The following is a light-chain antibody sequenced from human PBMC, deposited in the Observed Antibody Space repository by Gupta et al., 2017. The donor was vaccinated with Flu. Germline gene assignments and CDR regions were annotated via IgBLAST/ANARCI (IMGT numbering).Light chain of an antibody. CDR2: GAS. J-gene: IGKJ1*01. CDR3: QQEGDSPPP. Sequence: EIVLTQSPDTLSLSPGERATISCRASQRVIYSYLAWYQHKPGQAPRLLIYGASSRATGIPDRFTGSGSGTDFTLTISRREPEDFAVYCCQQEGDSPPPFGQGTKVEIK. CDR1: QRVIYSY. V-gene: IGKV3-20*01.